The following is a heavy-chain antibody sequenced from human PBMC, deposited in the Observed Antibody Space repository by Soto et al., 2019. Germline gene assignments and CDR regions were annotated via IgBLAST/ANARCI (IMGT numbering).Heavy chain of an antibody. Sequence: QVQLVQSGAEVKKPGASVKVSCKASGYTFTSYAMHWVRQAPGQRLEWMGWINAGNGNTKYSQKFQGRVTITRDTSASTAYMELSSLRSEDTSVYYCARGEFLSYDDYWGQGTLVTVSS. J-gene: IGHJ4*02. CDR3: ARGEFLSYDDY. D-gene: IGHD3-16*01. V-gene: IGHV1-3*01. CDR1: GYTFTSYA. CDR2: INAGNGNT.